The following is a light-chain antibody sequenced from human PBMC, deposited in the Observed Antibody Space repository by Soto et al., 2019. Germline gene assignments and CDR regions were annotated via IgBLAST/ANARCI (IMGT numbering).Light chain of an antibody. Sequence: DIVMTQSPATLSVSPGERATLSCRASLTVNTNLAWYQQKPGQAPRLLIYYASTRATGIPARFSGSGSVEEFTLTISSVQSEDSAVYYCQQYNNWPPGATFGPGTKVEIK. CDR1: LTVNTN. V-gene: IGKV3-15*01. CDR2: YAS. J-gene: IGKJ3*01. CDR3: QQYNNWPPGAT.